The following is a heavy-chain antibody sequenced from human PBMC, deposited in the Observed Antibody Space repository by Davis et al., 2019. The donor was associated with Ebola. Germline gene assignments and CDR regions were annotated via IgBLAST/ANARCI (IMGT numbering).Heavy chain of an antibody. D-gene: IGHD5-24*01. V-gene: IGHV3-73*01. CDR3: TRTEMATDY. CDR2: IRSKANSYAT. J-gene: IGHJ4*02. Sequence: PGGSLRLPCAASGFTFSGSAMHWVRQAPGKGLEWVGRIRSKANSYATAYAASVKGRFTISRDDSKNTAYLQMNSLKTEDTAVYYCTRTEMATDYWGQGTLVTVSS. CDR1: GFTFSGSA.